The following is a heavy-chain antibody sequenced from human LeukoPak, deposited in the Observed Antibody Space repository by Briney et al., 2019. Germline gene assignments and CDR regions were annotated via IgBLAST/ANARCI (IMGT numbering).Heavy chain of an antibody. Sequence: GGSLRLSCAASGFTFSSYGMHWVRQAPGKGLEWVAVIWYDGSNKYYADSVKGRFTISRDNSKNTLYLQMNSLRAEDTAVYYCASEAGTDGAYYFDYWGQGTLVTVSS. CDR1: GFTFSSYG. D-gene: IGHD6-19*01. CDR3: ASEAGTDGAYYFDY. J-gene: IGHJ4*02. V-gene: IGHV3-33*01. CDR2: IWYDGSNK.